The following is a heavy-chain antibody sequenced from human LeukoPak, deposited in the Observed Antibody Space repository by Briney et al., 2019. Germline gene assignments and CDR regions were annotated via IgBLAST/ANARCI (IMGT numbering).Heavy chain of an antibody. CDR3: AKDRRTGYYMGGFDY. Sequence: GGSLRLSCEASGFTFNTYTINWVRQAPGKGLEWVSSISSTSDYIYYADSVKGRFTISRDNSKNTLYLQMNSLRAEDTAVYYCAKDRRTGYYMGGFDYWGQGTLVTVSS. CDR2: ISSTSDYI. D-gene: IGHD3/OR15-3a*01. J-gene: IGHJ4*02. CDR1: GFTFNTYT. V-gene: IGHV3-21*04.